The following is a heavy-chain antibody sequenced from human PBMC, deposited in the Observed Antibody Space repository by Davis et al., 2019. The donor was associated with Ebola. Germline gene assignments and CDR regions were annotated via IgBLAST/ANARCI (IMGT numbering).Heavy chain of an antibody. CDR2: INPNSGGT. J-gene: IGHJ3*02. D-gene: IGHD3-10*01. Sequence: ASVKVSCKASGYTFTGYYMHWVRQAPGQGLEWMGWINPNSGGTNYAQKFQGRVTMTRDTSISTAYMELSRLRSDDTAVYYCASELMVGFLEWSPGSGSYFAFDIWGQGTMVTVSS. CDR1: GYTFTGYY. CDR3: ASELMVGFLEWSPGSGSYFAFDI. V-gene: IGHV1-2*02.